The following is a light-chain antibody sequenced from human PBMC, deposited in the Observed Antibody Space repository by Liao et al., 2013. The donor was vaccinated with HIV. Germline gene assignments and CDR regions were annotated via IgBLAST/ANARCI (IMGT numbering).Light chain of an antibody. CDR1: KLGDKY. Sequence: SYELTQPPSVSVSPGQTASVTCSGDKLGDKYVSWYQQRPGQSPVLVIYEDTKRPSGITQRFSGSNSGKTATLTISGTQAMDEADYYCQAWDSIAAVFGGGTKLTVL. CDR2: EDT. CDR3: QAWDSIAAV. J-gene: IGLJ2*01. V-gene: IGLV3-1*01.